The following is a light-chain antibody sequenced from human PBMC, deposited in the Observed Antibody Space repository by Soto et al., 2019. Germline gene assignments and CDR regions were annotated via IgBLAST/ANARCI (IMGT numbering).Light chain of an antibody. CDR1: QSISTY. V-gene: IGKV1-5*01. CDR3: QQYNSYPWT. CDR2: DAS. J-gene: IGKJ1*01. Sequence: DIQMTQSPSALSSVVGGRVTITCRASQSISTYVNWYQQKPGKAPKLLIYDASSLESGVPSRFSGSGSGTEFTLTISSLQPDDFATYYCQQYNSYPWTFGQGTKVDIK.